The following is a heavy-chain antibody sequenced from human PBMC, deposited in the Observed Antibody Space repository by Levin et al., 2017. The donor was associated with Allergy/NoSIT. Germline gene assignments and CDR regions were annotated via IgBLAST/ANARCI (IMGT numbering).Heavy chain of an antibody. Sequence: SETLSLTCAVSGGSMSTNNWWMWVRQAPGKGLEWIGEIYPSGSTNYNPSFESRVTMSVDKSQNQFSLKLSSVTAADTAVYYCARETGAGTYKGFDFWGQGTLVTVSS. CDR2: IYPSGST. D-gene: IGHD3-10*01. V-gene: IGHV4-4*02. CDR1: GGSMSTNNW. CDR3: ARETGAGTYKGFDF. J-gene: IGHJ5*01.